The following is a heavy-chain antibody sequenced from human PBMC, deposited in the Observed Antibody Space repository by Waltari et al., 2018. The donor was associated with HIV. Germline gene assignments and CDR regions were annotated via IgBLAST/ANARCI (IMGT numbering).Heavy chain of an antibody. V-gene: IGHV1-18*01. CDR1: GYTFTSYG. CDR2: ISAYNGNT. CDR3: ARVAYDILTGQSRSIPDDY. D-gene: IGHD3-9*01. Sequence: QVQLVQSGAEVKKPGASVKVSCKASGYTFTSYGISWVRQAPGQGLEWMGWISAYNGNTNYAQKLQGRVTMTTDTSTSTAYMELRSLRSDDTAVYYCARVAYDILTGQSRSIPDDYWGQGTLVTVSS. J-gene: IGHJ4*02.